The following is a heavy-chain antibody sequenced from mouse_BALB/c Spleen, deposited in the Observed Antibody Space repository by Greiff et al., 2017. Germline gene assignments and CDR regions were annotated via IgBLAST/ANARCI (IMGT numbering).Heavy chain of an antibody. CDR1: GYTFTNYW. CDR2: IYPGGGYT. D-gene: IGHD1-1*01. CDR3: ARVDYAVYYAMDY. Sequence: QVQLQQSGAELVRPGTSVKISCKASGYTFTNYWLGWVKKRPGHGLEWIGDIYPGGGYTNYNEKFKGKATLTADTSSSTAYMQLSSLTSEDSAVYFCARVDYAVYYAMDYWGQGTSVTVSS. J-gene: IGHJ4*01. V-gene: IGHV1-63*02.